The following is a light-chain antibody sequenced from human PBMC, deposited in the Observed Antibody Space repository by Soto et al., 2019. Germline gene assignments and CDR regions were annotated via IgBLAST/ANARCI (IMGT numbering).Light chain of an antibody. J-gene: IGKJ2*01. Sequence: DIHMTQSPSSLSASVGDRVTITCRASQTISTHLNWYQQKPGKAPKLLIYAASTLQSGVPSRFSGSGSGTDFTLTINSLQPEDFATYYCQQSLTIPYTFGQGTKLEIK. CDR3: QQSLTIPYT. V-gene: IGKV1-39*01. CDR2: AAS. CDR1: QTISTH.